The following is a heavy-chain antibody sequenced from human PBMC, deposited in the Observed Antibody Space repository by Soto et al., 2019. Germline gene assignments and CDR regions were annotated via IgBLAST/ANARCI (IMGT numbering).Heavy chain of an antibody. Sequence: QVQLQESGPGLVKPSQTVTLTCSVSGDSISDAHYYWSWIRQPPGRGLEWIGYMSYSGTYYNPSLKSRVIMSRQTSKNQFSLNLSSVTAADTAIYYCARSGTSLGIGTNNWFDPWGQGSLVTVSS. V-gene: IGHV4-30-4*01. J-gene: IGHJ5*02. D-gene: IGHD1-26*01. CDR2: MSYSGT. CDR1: GDSISDAHYY. CDR3: ARSGTSLGIGTNNWFDP.